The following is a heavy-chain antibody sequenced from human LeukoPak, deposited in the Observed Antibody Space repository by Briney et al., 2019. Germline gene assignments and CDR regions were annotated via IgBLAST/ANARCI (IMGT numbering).Heavy chain of an antibody. Sequence: ASVKVSCKASGYTFTGYYMHWVRQAPGQGRAWMGWINPNSGGTNYPQKFQGRVTMTRDTSISTAYMELSRLRSDDTAVYYGARGYCSSTSCYAGGDASDIWGQGTMVTVSS. D-gene: IGHD2-2*01. CDR2: INPNSGGT. CDR3: ARGYCSSTSCYAGGDASDI. J-gene: IGHJ3*02. CDR1: GYTFTGYY. V-gene: IGHV1-2*02.